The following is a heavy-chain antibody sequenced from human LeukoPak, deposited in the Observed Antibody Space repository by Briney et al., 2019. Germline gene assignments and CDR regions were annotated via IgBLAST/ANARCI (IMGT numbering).Heavy chain of an antibody. J-gene: IGHJ2*01. Sequence: GGSLRLSCAACGFLFSTYSMNWLRQARGKGVEWVISFTSIINYIYYADSVKGRFTISRDNAKNSLYLQMNSLRAEDTAVYYCARSGYCSSTSCFTWYFDLWGRGTLVTVSS. V-gene: IGHV3-21*06. CDR3: ARSGYCSSTSCFTWYFDL. CDR2: FTSIINYI. CDR1: GFLFSTYS. D-gene: IGHD2-2*01.